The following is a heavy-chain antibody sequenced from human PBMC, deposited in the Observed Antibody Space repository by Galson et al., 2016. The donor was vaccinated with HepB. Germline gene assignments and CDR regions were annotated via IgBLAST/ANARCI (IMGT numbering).Heavy chain of an antibody. V-gene: IGHV2-5*01. CDR1: GFPLSTNTVG. J-gene: IGHJ6*02. Sequence: PALVKPTQTLTLTCTFSGFPLSTNTVGVGWFRQPPGKALECLALIYWNDDKHFSPPLKSRLTITKDTSKNQVVLTMTNMDPVDTATYYCARARAVAGTDYYYYVMDVWGQGTPVTVS. D-gene: IGHD6-19*01. CDR2: IYWNDDK. CDR3: ARARAVAGTDYYYYVMDV.